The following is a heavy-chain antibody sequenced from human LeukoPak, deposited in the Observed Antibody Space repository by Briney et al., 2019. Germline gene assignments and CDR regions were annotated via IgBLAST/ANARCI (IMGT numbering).Heavy chain of an antibody. V-gene: IGHV1-18*01. D-gene: IGHD2-2*01. J-gene: IGHJ6*04. CDR1: GYTFTSYG. Sequence: ASVKVSCKACGYTFTSYGISWVRQAPGQGLEWMGWISAYNGNTNYAQKLQGRVTMTTDTSTSTAYMELRSLRSDDTAVYYCARGYCSSTSLTNYVMDVWGKGTTVTVSS. CDR3: ARGYCSSTSLTNYVMDV. CDR2: ISAYNGNT.